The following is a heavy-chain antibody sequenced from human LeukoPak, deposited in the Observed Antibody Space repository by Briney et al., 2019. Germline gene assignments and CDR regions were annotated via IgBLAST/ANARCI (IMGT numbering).Heavy chain of an antibody. CDR3: AREGPSVSSALDY. J-gene: IGHJ4*02. CDR2: ISYDGSNK. Sequence: PGGSLRLSCAASGFTFSSYAMRWVRQAPGKGLEWVAVISYDGSNKYYADSVKGRFTISRDNSKNTLYLQMNSLRAEDTAVYYCAREGPSVSSALDYWGQGTLVTVSS. V-gene: IGHV3-30-3*01. CDR1: GFTFSSYA.